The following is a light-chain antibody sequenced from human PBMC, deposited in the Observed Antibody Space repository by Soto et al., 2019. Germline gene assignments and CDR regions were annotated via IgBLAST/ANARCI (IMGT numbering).Light chain of an antibody. J-gene: IGKJ1*01. CDR3: QQYGSSET. CDR1: QSVSSY. CDR2: DAS. V-gene: IGKV3-20*01. Sequence: EIVMTQSPATLSVSPGERATLSCRASQSVSSYLAWYQQKPGQAPRLLIYDASNRATGIPARFSGSGSGTDFTLTINRLEPEDFAVYYCQQYGSSETFGQGTKADI.